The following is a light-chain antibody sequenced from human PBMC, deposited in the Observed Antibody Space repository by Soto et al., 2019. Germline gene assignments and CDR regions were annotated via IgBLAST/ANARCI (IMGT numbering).Light chain of an antibody. CDR1: QRISSNN. V-gene: IGKV3-20*01. CDR3: HQYGSSPLT. Sequence: EIVLTQSPGTLSLSPGERATLSCRASQRISSNNMAWYQQKPGQAPRVLIHGASSRATGIPDRFSGSGSGTDFTLIISRLEPEDFAMYYCHQYGSSPLTFGGGTKVEIK. CDR2: GAS. J-gene: IGKJ4*01.